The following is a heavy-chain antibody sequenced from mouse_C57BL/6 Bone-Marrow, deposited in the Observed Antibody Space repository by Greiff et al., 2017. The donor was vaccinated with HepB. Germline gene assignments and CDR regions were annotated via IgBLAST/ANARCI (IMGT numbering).Heavy chain of an antibody. CDR1: GFSLTSYA. CDR2: IWTGGGT. J-gene: IGHJ2*01. D-gene: IGHD2-3*01. V-gene: IGHV2-9-1*01. Sequence: QVQLQQSGPGLVAPSQSLSITCTVSGFSLTSYAISWVRQPPGKGLEWLGVIWTGGGTNYNSALKSRLSISKDNSKSQVFLKMNSLQTDDTARYYCARNRMDDGYDYFDYWGQGTTLTVSS. CDR3: ARNRMDDGYDYFDY.